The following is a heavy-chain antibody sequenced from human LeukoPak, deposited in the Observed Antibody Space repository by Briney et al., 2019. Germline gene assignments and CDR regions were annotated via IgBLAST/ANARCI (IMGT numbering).Heavy chain of an antibody. Sequence: ASVKVSCKASGYTFTSYYMHWVRQAPGQGLEWMGIINPSGGSTSYTQKFQGRVTLTWDMSTSTVYMELSSLRSEDTAVYYCARGVDTAMANDYWGQGTLVTVSS. V-gene: IGHV1-46*01. CDR2: INPSGGST. D-gene: IGHD5-18*01. CDR1: GYTFTSYY. J-gene: IGHJ4*02. CDR3: ARGVDTAMANDY.